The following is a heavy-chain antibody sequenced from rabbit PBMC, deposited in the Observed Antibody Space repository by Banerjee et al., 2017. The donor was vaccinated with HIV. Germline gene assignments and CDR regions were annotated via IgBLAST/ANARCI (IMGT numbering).Heavy chain of an antibody. CDR3: ARDLAGVIGWNFNL. Sequence: QEQLEESGGDLVKPEGSLTLTCTASGFSFTSNYYMCWVRQAPGKGLEWIACIDAGDNGDTYYASWAKGRFTISKASWTTVTLQMTSLTAADTASYFCARDLAGVIGWNFNLWGPGTLVTVS. D-gene: IGHD4-1*01. V-gene: IGHV1S45*01. J-gene: IGHJ4*01. CDR2: IDAGDNGDT. CDR1: GFSFTSNYY.